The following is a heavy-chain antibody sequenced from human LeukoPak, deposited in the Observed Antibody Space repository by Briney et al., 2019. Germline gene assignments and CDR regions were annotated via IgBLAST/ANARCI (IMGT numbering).Heavy chain of an antibody. Sequence: PGGSLRLSCAASGFIFSNYAMSWVRQAPGKGLEWVGRIKSKTDGGTTDYAAPVKGRFTISRDDSKNTLYLQMNSLKTEDTAVYYCTTYCSSTSCYPDYWGQGTLVTVSS. D-gene: IGHD2-2*01. CDR3: TTYCSSTSCYPDY. CDR2: IKSKTDGGTT. V-gene: IGHV3-15*01. J-gene: IGHJ4*02. CDR1: GFIFSNYA.